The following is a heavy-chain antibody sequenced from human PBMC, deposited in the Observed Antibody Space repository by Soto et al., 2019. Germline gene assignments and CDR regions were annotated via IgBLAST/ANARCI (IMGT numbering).Heavy chain of an antibody. Sequence: ASVKVSCKASGYTFTNYGISWVRQAPGQGLEWMGWISAYKGNTNYTQKFQGRVTMTTDTSTSTAYMELRSLRSDDTAVYYCASRSGQLPYYFDYWGQGTLVTVSS. V-gene: IGHV1-18*01. D-gene: IGHD6-6*01. CDR1: GYTFTNYG. J-gene: IGHJ4*02. CDR2: ISAYKGNT. CDR3: ASRSGQLPYYFDY.